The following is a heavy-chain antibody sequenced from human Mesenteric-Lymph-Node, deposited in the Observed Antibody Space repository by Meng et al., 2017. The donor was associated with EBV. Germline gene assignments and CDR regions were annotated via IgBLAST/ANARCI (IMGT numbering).Heavy chain of an antibody. V-gene: IGHV4-31*11. CDR2: IFFTGST. CDR3: ASDTNGDYGWVDP. Sequence: QGQMWVGGVSPVGPCETLASAFGVPCAAFGGYLWTWVRLEPVKGLEWIGYIFFTGSTYYNPNLKSRVTISLDISKNQFSLNLTSSNAADTAVYSCASDTNGDYGWVDPWGQGALVTVSS. CDR1: CAAFGGYL. J-gene: IGHJ5*02. D-gene: IGHD4-17*01.